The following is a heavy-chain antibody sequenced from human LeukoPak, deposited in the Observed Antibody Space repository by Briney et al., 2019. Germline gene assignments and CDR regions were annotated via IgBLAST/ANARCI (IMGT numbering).Heavy chain of an antibody. Sequence: PSETLSLTCTVSGGSISSSSYYWGWIRQPPGKGLEWIGSIYYSGSTYYNPSLKSRVTISVDTSKNQFSLKLSSVTAADTAVYYCARQDYDSRGYYSLNYFDYWGQGTLVAVSS. CDR2: IYYSGST. CDR1: GGSISSSSYY. J-gene: IGHJ4*02. D-gene: IGHD3-22*01. CDR3: ARQDYDSRGYYSLNYFDY. V-gene: IGHV4-39*01.